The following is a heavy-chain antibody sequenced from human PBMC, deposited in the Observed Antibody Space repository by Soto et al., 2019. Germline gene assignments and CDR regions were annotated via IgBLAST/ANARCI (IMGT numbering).Heavy chain of an antibody. Sequence: PGGSLRVGCAVSVFTFSIYGMGWVRQAPGKGLEWVAVTWYDGSNKYYADSVKGRFTISRDNSKNTLYLQMNSLRAEDTAVYYCARDPGRPNTLQCMLDYWGQGTMVTVSS. D-gene: IGHD2-8*01. CDR2: TWYDGSNK. V-gene: IGHV3-33*01. J-gene: IGHJ4*02. CDR1: VFTFSIYG. CDR3: ARDPGRPNTLQCMLDY.